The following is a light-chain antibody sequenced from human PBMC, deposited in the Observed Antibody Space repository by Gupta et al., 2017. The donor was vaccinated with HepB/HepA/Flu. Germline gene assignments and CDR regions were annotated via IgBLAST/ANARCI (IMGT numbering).Light chain of an antibody. V-gene: IGKV3-15*01. CDR1: QSVSSN. Sequence: IVMTQSPATLSVSPGERATLSCRASQSVSSNLAWYQQKPGQAPRLLIYGASTRDIGIPARFSGSGSGKEFTLTISSRQSEDFAVYYCQQYKNWPPWTFGQGTKVEIK. CDR2: GAS. CDR3: QQYKNWPPWT. J-gene: IGKJ1*01.